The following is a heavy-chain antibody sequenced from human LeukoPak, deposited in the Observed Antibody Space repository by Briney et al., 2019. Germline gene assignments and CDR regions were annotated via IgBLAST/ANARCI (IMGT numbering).Heavy chain of an antibody. V-gene: IGHV3-23*01. CDR3: AKAPPYTKYFDY. D-gene: IGHD1-1*01. CDR2: ICNSGDAT. J-gene: IGHJ4*01. CDR1: GFIFSNYA. Sequence: GSLRLSCAGSGFIFSNYAMSWVRQAPGQGLEWVSTICNSGDATFYADAVKGRFTISRDNSKNTLYLQMYSLRAEDTAIYYCAKAPPYTKYFDYWGQGTLLTVSS.